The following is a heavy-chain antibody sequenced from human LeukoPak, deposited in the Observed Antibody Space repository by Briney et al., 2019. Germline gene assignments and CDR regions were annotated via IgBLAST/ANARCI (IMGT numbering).Heavy chain of an antibody. CDR3: VKDQYSGSGSYPDAFDF. J-gene: IGHJ3*01. V-gene: IGHV3-23*01. CDR2: ISGGGSA. D-gene: IGHD3-10*01. CDR1: GFSFSIYT. Sequence: GGSLRLSCDASGFSFSIYTMTWVRQAPGLGLQWVSVISGGGSAYYADSVKGRFTVSRDNSRNAVYLQMNSLRVEDTAVYYCVKDQYSGSGSYPDAFDFWGQGTVVTVSS.